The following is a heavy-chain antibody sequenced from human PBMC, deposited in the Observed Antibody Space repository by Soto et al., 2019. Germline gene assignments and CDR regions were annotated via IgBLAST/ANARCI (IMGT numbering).Heavy chain of an antibody. CDR2: FSSGGGGT. J-gene: IGHJ4*02. CDR1: GFTFSNYA. V-gene: IGHV3-23*01. CDR3: TKANRYCSGANCFTFDY. D-gene: IGHD2-15*01. Sequence: PGGSLRLSCTASGFTFSNYAMSWVRQAPGKGLEWVSTFSSGGGGTYYADSVKGRFTISRDNSKNTLSLQMNSLRAEDTAVYYCTKANRYCSGANCFTFDYWGLATLVTVSS.